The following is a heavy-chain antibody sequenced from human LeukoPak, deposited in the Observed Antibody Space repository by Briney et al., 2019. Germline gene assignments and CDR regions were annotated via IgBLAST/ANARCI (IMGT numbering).Heavy chain of an antibody. CDR2: ISGSGGTT. D-gene: IGHD2-15*01. V-gene: IGHV3-23*01. CDR3: AKDVARYCSGGTCPNYFDY. Sequence: PGGSLRLSCAASGFTLSNDAMSWVRQAPGKGLEWVSSISGSGGTTYYADSVKGRFTISRVNSKNTLYLEMNSLRAEDTAVYYCAKDVARYCSGGTCPNYFDYWGQGTLVTVSS. CDR1: GFTLSNDA. J-gene: IGHJ4*02.